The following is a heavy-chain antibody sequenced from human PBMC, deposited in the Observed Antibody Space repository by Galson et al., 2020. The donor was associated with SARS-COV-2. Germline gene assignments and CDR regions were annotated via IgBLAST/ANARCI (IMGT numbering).Heavy chain of an antibody. CDR1: GFTFDDYD. CDR2: ISWNSGSI. J-gene: IGHJ4*02. Sequence: GGYLRLSCAASGFTFDDYDMHWVRQAPGKGLEWVSGISWNSGSIGYADSVKGRFTISRDNAKNSLYLQMNSLRAEDTALYYCAKSDGSGSYYNPPFDYWGQGTLVTVSS. D-gene: IGHD3-10*01. CDR3: AKSDGSGSYYNPPFDY. V-gene: IGHV3-9*01.